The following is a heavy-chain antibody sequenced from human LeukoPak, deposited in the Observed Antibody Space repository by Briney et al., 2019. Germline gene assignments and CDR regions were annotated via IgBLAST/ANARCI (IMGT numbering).Heavy chain of an antibody. CDR1: GGSISSSSYS. D-gene: IGHD3-3*01. J-gene: IGHJ4*02. CDR3: ARDPDFWSGYYNFDY. CDR2: ISSYSGST. V-gene: IGHV4-39*07. Sequence: SETLSLTCTVSGGSISSSSYSWGWIRQPPWKGLEWIGSISSYSGSTYYNPSLKSRVTISVDTSENQFSLKLSSVTAADTAVYYCARDPDFWSGYYNFDYWGQGTLVTVSS.